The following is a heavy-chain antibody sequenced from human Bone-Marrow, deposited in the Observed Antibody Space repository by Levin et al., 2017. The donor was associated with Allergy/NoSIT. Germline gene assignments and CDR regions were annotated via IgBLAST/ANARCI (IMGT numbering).Heavy chain of an antibody. V-gene: IGHV5-51*01. CDR1: GYNFNGYW. D-gene: IGHD2-21*01. CDR3: ARQRGRCYGGNCYPYHGVDI. J-gene: IGHJ6*02. CDR2: IYPGDSDT. Sequence: GESLKISCQASGYNFNGYWIGWVRRTPGKGLEWMGVIYPGDSDTRYSPSFQGQVTISVDTSITTAYLQWTSLKASDTATYYCARQRGRCYGGNCYPYHGVDIWGQGTTVTVSS.